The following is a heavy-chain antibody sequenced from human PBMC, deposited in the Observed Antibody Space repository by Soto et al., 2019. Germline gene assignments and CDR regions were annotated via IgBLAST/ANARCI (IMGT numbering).Heavy chain of an antibody. V-gene: IGHV3-74*01. J-gene: IGHJ3*02. D-gene: IGHD2-2*01. Sequence: EVQLVESGGGLVQPGGSLRLSCAASGFTFSTYWMHWVRQVPGKGLVWVSHINRDGSSTSYADSVRGRFTISRDNAKNTLYLHMNSLRAQDTAVYYCATYCSSTNCHRIRYAFDIWGQGTMVTVSS. CDR1: GFTFSTYW. CDR3: ATYCSSTNCHRIRYAFDI. CDR2: INRDGSST.